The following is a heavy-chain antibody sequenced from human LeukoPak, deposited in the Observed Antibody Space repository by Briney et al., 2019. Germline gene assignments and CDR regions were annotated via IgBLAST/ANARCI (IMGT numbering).Heavy chain of an antibody. J-gene: IGHJ5*02. Sequence: GRSLRLSCAASGFAFSTYNMNWVRQAPGKGLEWVSSISTSSASIYYADSVKGRFTISRDNAKNALYLQMDSLTAGDTAVYYCASDLFFNFNCFDPWGQGTLVTVSS. D-gene: IGHD3-3*01. CDR3: ASDLFFNFNCFDP. CDR2: ISTSSASI. CDR1: GFAFSTYN. V-gene: IGHV3-21*01.